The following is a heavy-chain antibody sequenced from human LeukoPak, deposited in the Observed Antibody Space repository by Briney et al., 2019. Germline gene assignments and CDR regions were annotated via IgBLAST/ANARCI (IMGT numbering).Heavy chain of an antibody. V-gene: IGHV3-7*01. Sequence: PGGSLRLSCAASGFTFSSYWMTWVRQAPGKGLEWVANIKQDGSEKYYVDSVKGRFTISRDNAKNSLYLQMNSLRAEDTAVYYCARGSDVESYYHYYMDVWGKGTTVTVSS. CDR3: ARGSDVESYYHYYMDV. D-gene: IGHD2-15*01. CDR2: IKQDGSEK. CDR1: GFTFSSYW. J-gene: IGHJ6*03.